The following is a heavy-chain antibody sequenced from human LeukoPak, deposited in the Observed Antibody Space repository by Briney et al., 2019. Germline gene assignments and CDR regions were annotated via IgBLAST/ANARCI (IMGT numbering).Heavy chain of an antibody. V-gene: IGHV3-48*01. CDR2: ISSSSSTI. D-gene: IGHD6-19*01. CDR3: ARDGPDRGWYPPYYFDY. J-gene: IGHJ4*02. Sequence: PGGSLRLSCAASGFTFSSYSMNWVRQAPGKGLEWVSYISSSSSTIYYADSVKGRFTISRDNAKNSLYLQMNSLRAEDTAVYYCARDGPDRGWYPPYYFDYWGQGTLVTVSS. CDR1: GFTFSSYS.